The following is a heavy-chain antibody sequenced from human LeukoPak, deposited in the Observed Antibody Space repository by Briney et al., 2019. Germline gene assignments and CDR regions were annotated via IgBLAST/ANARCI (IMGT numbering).Heavy chain of an antibody. CDR3: AGHHPRNTVDF. D-gene: IGHD2/OR15-2a*01. J-gene: IGHJ4*02. CDR2: ISYSGST. Sequence: SETLSLTCTVSGGSISNSYYWGWIRQPPGKGLEWIGSISYSGSTYYNPSLKSRVTISVDTSNNQFSLKLSSVTAADTAVYYCAGHHPRNTVDFWGQGTLVTVSS. V-gene: IGHV4-39*01. CDR1: GGSISNSYY.